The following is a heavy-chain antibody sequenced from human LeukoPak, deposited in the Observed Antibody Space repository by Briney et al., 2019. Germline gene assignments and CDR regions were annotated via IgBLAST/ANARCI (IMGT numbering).Heavy chain of an antibody. CDR3: VRGLGDS. CDR2: ISSDGSSA. CDR1: GFTFTNDW. Sequence: GGSLRLSCAASGFTFTNDWMHWVRQAPGKGPVRVSQISSDGSSATYADSVKGRFTISRDNAKNTLYLQMNSLRAEDTAVYYCVRGLGDSWGQGTQLIVSS. D-gene: IGHD3-16*01. V-gene: IGHV3-74*01. J-gene: IGHJ5*01.